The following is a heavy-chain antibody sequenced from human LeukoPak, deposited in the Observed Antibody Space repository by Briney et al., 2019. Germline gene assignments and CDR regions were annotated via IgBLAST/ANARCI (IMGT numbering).Heavy chain of an antibody. CDR3: ASGYCSSSSCYPDYYGMDV. V-gene: IGHV1-2*04. CDR1: GYTFTGYY. J-gene: IGHJ6*02. Sequence: ASVKVSCKASGYTFTGYYIHWVRQAPGQGLEWMGWINPNSGGTNYAQKFQGWVTMTRDTSISTAYMELSRLRSDDTAVYYCASGYCSSSSCYPDYYGMDVWAKGPRSPSP. D-gene: IGHD2-2*03. CDR2: INPNSGGT.